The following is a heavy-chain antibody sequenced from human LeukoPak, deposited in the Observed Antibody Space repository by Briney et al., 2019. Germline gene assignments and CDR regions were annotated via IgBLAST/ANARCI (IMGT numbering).Heavy chain of an antibody. CDR2: IIPIFGTA. J-gene: IGHJ6*03. CDR3: ARSWGGYYYMDV. D-gene: IGHD3-10*01. V-gene: IGHV1-69*06. Sequence: SVKVSCEASGGTFSSYAISWVRQAPGQGLGWMGGIIPIFGTANYAQKFQGRVTITADKSTSTAYMELSSLRSEDTAVYYCARSWGGYYYMDVWGKGTTVTVSS. CDR1: GGTFSSYA.